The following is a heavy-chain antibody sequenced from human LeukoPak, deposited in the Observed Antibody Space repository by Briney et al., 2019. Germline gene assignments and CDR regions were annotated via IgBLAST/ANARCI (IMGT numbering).Heavy chain of an antibody. CDR3: AKGIQLWFSDAFDI. J-gene: IGHJ3*02. D-gene: IGHD5-18*01. CDR2: ISYDGSNK. V-gene: IGHV3-30*18. Sequence: GGSLRLSCAASGFTFSSYGMHWVRQAPGKGLEGGAVISYDGSNKYYADSVKGRFTISRDNSKNTLYLQMNSLRAEDTAVYYCAKGIQLWFSDAFDIWGQGTMVTVSS. CDR1: GFTFSSYG.